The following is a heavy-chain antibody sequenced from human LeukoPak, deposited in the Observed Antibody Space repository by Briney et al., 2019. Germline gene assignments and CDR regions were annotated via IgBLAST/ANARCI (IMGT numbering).Heavy chain of an antibody. CDR1: GGSISSGGYY. J-gene: IGHJ4*02. CDR2: IYYSGST. D-gene: IGHD6-13*01. V-gene: IGHV4-31*03. Sequence: SETLSLTCTVSGGSISSGGYYWSWIRQHPGKGLEWIGYIYYSGSTYYNPSLKSRVTISVDTSKNQCSLKLSSVTAADTAVYYCARSGIAAAALDYWGQGTLVTVSS. CDR3: ARSGIAAAALDY.